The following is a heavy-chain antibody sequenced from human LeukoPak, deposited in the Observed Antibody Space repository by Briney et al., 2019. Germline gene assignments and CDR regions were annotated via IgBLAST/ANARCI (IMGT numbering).Heavy chain of an antibody. V-gene: IGHV1-2*02. CDR3: ARYYDSSGYYDGHFDY. Sequence: ASVKVSCKASGYTFTGYYMHWVRQAPGQGLEWMGWINPNSGGTNYAQKFQGRVTMTRDTSTSTAYMELRSLRSDDTAVYYCARYYDSSGYYDGHFDYWGQGTLVTVSS. CDR2: INPNSGGT. CDR1: GYTFTGYY. D-gene: IGHD3-22*01. J-gene: IGHJ4*02.